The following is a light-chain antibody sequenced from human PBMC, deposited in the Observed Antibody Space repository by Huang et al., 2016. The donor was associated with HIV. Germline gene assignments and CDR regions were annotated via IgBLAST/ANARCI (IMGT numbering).Light chain of an antibody. CDR1: QSIGTS. CDR2: YAS. CDR3: HQSRSLPVT. V-gene: IGKV6D-21*02. J-gene: IGKJ4*01. Sequence: EIVLTQSPDFQSVAPKEKVTITCRASQSIGTSLHWYQQKPDQSPNLLIRYASESMSGVPSVFSGGGSGTVFTLTINSLEAEDAAAYFCHQSRSLPVTFGGGTKVEIK.